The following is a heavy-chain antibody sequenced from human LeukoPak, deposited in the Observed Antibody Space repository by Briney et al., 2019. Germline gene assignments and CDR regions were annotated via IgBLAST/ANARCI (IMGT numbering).Heavy chain of an antibody. D-gene: IGHD6-13*01. CDR2: ISSSSSYI. Sequence: PGGSLRLSCAASGFTFSSYALSWVRQAPGKGLEWVSSISSSSSYIYYADSVKGRFTISRDNAKNSLYLQMNSLRAEDTAVYYCARAVAAAWVGGDEHDAFDIWGQGTMVTVSS. V-gene: IGHV3-21*01. CDR1: GFTFSSYA. J-gene: IGHJ3*02. CDR3: ARAVAAAWVGGDEHDAFDI.